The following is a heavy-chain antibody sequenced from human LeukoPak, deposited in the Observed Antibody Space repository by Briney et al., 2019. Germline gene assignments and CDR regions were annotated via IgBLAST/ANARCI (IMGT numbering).Heavy chain of an antibody. D-gene: IGHD3-10*01. CDR1: GFSFSNYW. CDR2: IKRDESKT. V-gene: IGHV3-7*01. J-gene: IGHJ4*02. Sequence: GGSLRLSCAASGFSFSNYWMSWVRQAPGKGLEWVANIKRDESKTYYVDSVKGRFTISRDNAKNTLYLQMNSLRAEDTAVYYCARGNYGSGSYFLGPDTYFDYWGQGTLVTVSS. CDR3: ARGNYGSGSYFLGPDTYFDY.